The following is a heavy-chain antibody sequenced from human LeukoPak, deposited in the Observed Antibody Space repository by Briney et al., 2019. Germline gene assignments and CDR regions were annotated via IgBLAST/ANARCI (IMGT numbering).Heavy chain of an antibody. V-gene: IGHV4-59*01. Sequence: PSETLSLTCTVSGGSISGSYWSWIRQPPGKGLKWIAYMYNSGSTNYNPSLKSRVTISIDTSKNQFSLKLSSLTAADTAIYYCARSIESYGDYGYWGQGILVTVSS. CDR3: ARSIESYGDYGY. CDR2: MYNSGST. D-gene: IGHD4-17*01. CDR1: GGSISGSY. J-gene: IGHJ4*02.